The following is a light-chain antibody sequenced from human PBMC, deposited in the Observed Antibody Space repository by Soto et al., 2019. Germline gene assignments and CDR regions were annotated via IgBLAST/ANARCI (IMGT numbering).Light chain of an antibody. CDR1: QSMNTW. V-gene: IGKV1-5*01. J-gene: IGKJ1*01. CDR2: DAS. Sequence: DIQMTQSPSTLSASVGDRVTITCRASQSMNTWLAWYQQKPGKAPKLLIYDASILESGVPSRFSGSGSGTEFTLTISSLQPDDFATYYCQQYDTYSWTFGQGTKVDIK. CDR3: QQYDTYSWT.